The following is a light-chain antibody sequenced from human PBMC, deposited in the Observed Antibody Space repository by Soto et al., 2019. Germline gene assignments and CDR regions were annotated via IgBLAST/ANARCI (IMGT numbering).Light chain of an antibody. V-gene: IGLV2-8*01. Sequence: QSALTQPPSASGSPGQSVTISCTGTSSDVGGYNYVSWYQQHPGKAPKVIIYDVSKRPSGVPDRFSGSKSGNTASLTVSGLQTEDEADYYCGSHAGSSAVFGGGTKLT. CDR2: DVS. CDR1: SSDVGGYNY. CDR3: GSHAGSSAV. J-gene: IGLJ2*01.